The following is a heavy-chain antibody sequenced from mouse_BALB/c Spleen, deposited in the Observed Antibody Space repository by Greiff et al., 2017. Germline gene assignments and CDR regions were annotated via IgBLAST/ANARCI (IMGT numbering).Heavy chain of an antibody. Sequence: DVQLQESGPSLVQPYQTLSLTCSVTGDTITSGYWNWIRKFPGNKLEYMGYISYSGSTYYNPSLKTRISITRDTSKNQYYLQLNSVTTEDTATYYCARFGDGYYWYFDDWGAGTTVTVSS. D-gene: IGHD2-3*01. CDR1: GDTITSGY. J-gene: IGHJ1*01. V-gene: IGHV3-8*02. CDR2: ISYSGST. CDR3: ARFGDGYYWYFDD.